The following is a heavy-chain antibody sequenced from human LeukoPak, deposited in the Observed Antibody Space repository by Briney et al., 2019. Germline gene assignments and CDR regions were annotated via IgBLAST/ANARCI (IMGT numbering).Heavy chain of an antibody. V-gene: IGHV3-53*01. Sequence: GGSLRLSCAASGFTVSTNYMSWVRQAPGKGLEWVSVIYSGGNTYYADSVKGRFTISRDNSKNTLYLQMNSLRAEDTAVYYCARVFGSGAVAAHFDYWGQGTLVTVSS. CDR3: ARVFGSGAVAAHFDY. D-gene: IGHD6-19*01. CDR2: IYSGGNT. J-gene: IGHJ4*02. CDR1: GFTVSTNY.